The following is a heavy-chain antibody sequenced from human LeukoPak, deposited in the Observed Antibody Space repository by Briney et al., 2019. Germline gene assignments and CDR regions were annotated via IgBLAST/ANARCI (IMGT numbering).Heavy chain of an antibody. CDR3: ARDFYSNYAFGY. D-gene: IGHD4-11*01. Sequence: GGSLRLSCAASGFTFSSYPMHWVRQAPGKGLEWVAVISNDGSNKYYADSVKGRFTLSRDNSKNTLYLQMNSLRAEDTAVYYCARDFYSNYAFGYWGQGTLVTVSS. V-gene: IGHV3-30-3*01. CDR2: ISNDGSNK. CDR1: GFTFSSYP. J-gene: IGHJ4*02.